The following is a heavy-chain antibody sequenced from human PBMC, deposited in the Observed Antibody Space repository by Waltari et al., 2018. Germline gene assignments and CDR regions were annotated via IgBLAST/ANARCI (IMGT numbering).Heavy chain of an antibody. CDR2: ISYDGSNK. D-gene: IGHD2-21*01. Sequence: QVQLVESGGGVVQPGRSLRLSCAASGFTFSSYAMPWLRQAPGKGLEWVAVISYDGSNKYYADSVKGRFTISRDNSKNTLYLQMNSLRAEDTAVYYCARDSVASYYFDYWGQGTLVTVSS. V-gene: IGHV3-30-3*01. J-gene: IGHJ4*02. CDR3: ARDSVASYYFDY. CDR1: GFTFSSYA.